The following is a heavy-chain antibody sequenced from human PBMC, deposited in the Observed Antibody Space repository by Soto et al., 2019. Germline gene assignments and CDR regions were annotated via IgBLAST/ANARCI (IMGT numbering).Heavy chain of an antibody. CDR2: ISVSGVST. CDR3: ASLEGPYYFDY. CDR1: GFTFSSYA. V-gene: IGHV3-23*01. J-gene: IGHJ4*02. Sequence: EVQLLESGGGLVQPGGSLRLSCAASGFTFSSYAMSWVRQAQGKGLEWVSAISVSGVSTYYADSVKGRFTISRDNSKNTLYLQMNSLRAEDTAVYYCASLEGPYYFDYWGQGTLVTVSS. D-gene: IGHD1-1*01.